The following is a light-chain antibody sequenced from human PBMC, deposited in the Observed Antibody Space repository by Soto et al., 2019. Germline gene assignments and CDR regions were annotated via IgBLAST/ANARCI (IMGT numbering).Light chain of an antibody. J-gene: IGKJ1*01. CDR2: GAS. V-gene: IGKV3D-15*01. CDR1: QSVSSN. Sequence: EIVMTQSPATLSVSPGERATLSCRASQSVSSNLAWYQQKPGQAPRLLIYGASTRATGIPARFSGSGSGTEFTLTISSLEPEDFAVYYCQQSSNWQGTFGRGTKVDIK. CDR3: QQSSNWQGT.